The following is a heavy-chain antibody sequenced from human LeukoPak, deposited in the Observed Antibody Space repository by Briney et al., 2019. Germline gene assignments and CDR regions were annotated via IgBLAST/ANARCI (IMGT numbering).Heavy chain of an antibody. D-gene: IGHD2-21*01. J-gene: IGHJ4*02. CDR1: GFTFSSYG. V-gene: IGHV3-23*01. CDR3: AKAPVTTCSGAYCYPFDY. Sequence: GGSLRLSCAASGFTFSSYGMSWVRQAPGKWLEWVSAISGSGGSTYYADSVKGRFTISRDSSKNTLYLQMNRLRAEDAAVYYCAKAPVTTCSGAYCYPFDYWGQGTLVTVSS. CDR2: ISGSGGST.